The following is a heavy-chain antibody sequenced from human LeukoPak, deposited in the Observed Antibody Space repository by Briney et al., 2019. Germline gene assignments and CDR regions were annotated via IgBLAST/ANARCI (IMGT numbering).Heavy chain of an antibody. Sequence: ASVKVSCTASGYTFTSYYMHWVRQAPGQGLEWMGIINPSGGSTSYAQKFQGRVTMTRDTSTSTVYMELSSLRSEDTAVYYCARASSGVASSGLLPFDYWGQGTLVTVSS. CDR3: ARASSGVASSGLLPFDY. D-gene: IGHD3-22*01. V-gene: IGHV1-46*01. CDR2: INPSGGST. CDR1: GYTFTSYY. J-gene: IGHJ4*02.